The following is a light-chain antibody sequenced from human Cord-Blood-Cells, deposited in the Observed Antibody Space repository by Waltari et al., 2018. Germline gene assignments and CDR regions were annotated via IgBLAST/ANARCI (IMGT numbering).Light chain of an antibody. CDR2: SNN. J-gene: IGLJ3*02. Sequence: QSVLTQPPSASGTPWQRVTISCSGSSSTIGSNTVNWYQQLPGTAPKLLIYSNNKRPSGVTDRFSGSKSGTAASLAISGLKSEDEADDYCAAWDDSLNGWVFGGGTKLTVL. CDR3: AAWDDSLNGWV. V-gene: IGLV1-44*01. CDR1: SSTIGSNT.